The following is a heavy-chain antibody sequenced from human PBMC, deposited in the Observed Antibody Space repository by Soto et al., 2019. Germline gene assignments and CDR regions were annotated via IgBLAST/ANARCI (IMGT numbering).Heavy chain of an antibody. Sequence: ASVKVSCKASGYTVTRYNVHWVRQAPGQGLEWMAIINPSGGTTYYVQKFEGRVTLTTDTSTSTVYMELSSLRSDDTAVYYCARVRGGGSEYFFDYWGKGTPVTVSS. D-gene: IGHD2-15*01. J-gene: IGHJ4*02. CDR2: INPSGGTT. V-gene: IGHV1-46*01. CDR1: GYTVTRYN. CDR3: ARVRGGGSEYFFDY.